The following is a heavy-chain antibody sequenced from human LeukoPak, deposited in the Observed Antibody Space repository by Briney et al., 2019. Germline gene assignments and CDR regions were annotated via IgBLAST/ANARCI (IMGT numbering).Heavy chain of an antibody. CDR1: GFTFSDHY. CDR2: SKNKLNGYTI. CDR3: VRWDSGSPGD. D-gene: IGHD1-26*01. V-gene: IGHV3-72*01. Sequence: PGGSLRLSCAASGFTFSDHYIDWVCQAPGKGLEWVGRSKNKLNGYTIEYAASVKGRFTISRDDSKKSLYLQMDSLKTEDTAMYYCVRWDSGSPGDWGQGTLVTVSS. J-gene: IGHJ4*02.